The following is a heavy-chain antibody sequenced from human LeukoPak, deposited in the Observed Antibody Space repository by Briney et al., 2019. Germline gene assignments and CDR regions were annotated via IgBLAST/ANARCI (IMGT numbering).Heavy chain of an antibody. D-gene: IGHD3-22*01. J-gene: IGHJ4*02. V-gene: IGHV1-18*01. Sequence: ASVKVSCKASGYTFTSYGIRWVGQAPGQGREGMGWISAYNGNTNYAQKLQGRVTINTDTYTSTAYMELRSLRSDDTAVYYCARSSRNYDSSGLAFWGGQGTLVTVSS. CDR1: GYTFTSYG. CDR2: ISAYNGNT. CDR3: ARSSRNYDSSGLAFW.